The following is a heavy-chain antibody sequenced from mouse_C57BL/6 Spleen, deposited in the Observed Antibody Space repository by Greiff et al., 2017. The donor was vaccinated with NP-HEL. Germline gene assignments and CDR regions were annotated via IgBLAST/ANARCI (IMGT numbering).Heavy chain of an antibody. CDR1: GSAFSSYW. Sequence: VKLQESGAELVKPGASVKISCKASGSAFSSYWMNWVKQRPGKGLEWIGQIYPGDGDTNYNGKFKGKATLTADKSSSTAYMQLISLTSEDSAVYYCARDGYAYWGQGTLVTVSA. V-gene: IGHV1-80*01. D-gene: IGHD2-3*01. CDR2: IYPGDGDT. J-gene: IGHJ3*01. CDR3: ARDGYAY.